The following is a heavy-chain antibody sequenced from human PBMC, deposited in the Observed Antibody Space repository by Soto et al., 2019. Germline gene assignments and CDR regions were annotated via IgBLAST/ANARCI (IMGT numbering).Heavy chain of an antibody. V-gene: IGHV1-69*15. CDR3: ARELPPAPGSIREDALDI. J-gene: IGHJ3*02. CDR2: IIPIFGTT. CDR1: GGTFSNYA. Sequence: QVQLVQSGAELEKPGSSVKVSCQASGGTFSNYAISWVRQAPGQGLEWMGKIIPIFGTTNYAQNFRGRVTITADEYTTTAYMELSSLRADAPALYYCARELPPAPGSIREDALDIWVQGTMITASS. D-gene: IGHD6-13*01.